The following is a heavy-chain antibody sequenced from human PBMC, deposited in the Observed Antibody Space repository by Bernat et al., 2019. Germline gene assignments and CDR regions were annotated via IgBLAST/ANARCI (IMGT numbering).Heavy chain of an antibody. CDR1: GFTFSSYG. CDR2: IWYDGSNK. CDR3: ARGYCSGGSCYSYDAFDI. J-gene: IGHJ3*02. Sequence: QVQLVESGGGVVQPGRSLRLSCAASGFTFSSYGMHWVRQAPGKGLEWVAVIWYDGSNKYYADSVKGRFTISRDNSKNTLYLQMNSLRAEDTAVYYCARGYCSGGSCYSYDAFDIWAKGQWSPSLQ. D-gene: IGHD2-15*01. V-gene: IGHV3-33*01.